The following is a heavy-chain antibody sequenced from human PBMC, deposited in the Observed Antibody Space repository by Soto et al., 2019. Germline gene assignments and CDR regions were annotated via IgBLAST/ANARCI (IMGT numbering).Heavy chain of an antibody. V-gene: IGHV3-23*01. J-gene: IGHJ4*02. CDR1: GFTFSRDA. CDR2: ISGSGGST. D-gene: IGHD6-19*01. CDR3: AKDLRGYSGGWYYFDY. Sequence: PGGSLRLSCAVSGFTFSRDAMSWVLQAPGKGLEWVSAISGSGGSTYYADSVKGRFTISRDNSKNTLYLQMNSLRAEGTAVYYCAKDLRGYSGGWYYFDYWGQGTLVTVSS.